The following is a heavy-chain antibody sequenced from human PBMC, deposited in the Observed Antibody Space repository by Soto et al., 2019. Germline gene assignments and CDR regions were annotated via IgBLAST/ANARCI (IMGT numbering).Heavy chain of an antibody. CDR3: ARAIGDLPGYNIDGHYGLGV. CDR1: GGSFSTFA. D-gene: IGHD5-12*01. J-gene: IGHJ6*02. Sequence: QVQLVQSGAEVKKPGSSVKVSCKASGGSFSTFAFGWVRQAPGQGLEWMGGIVPMFGTTDYAQRFEGRVTFTADDSTSTAYMELSSLTSEDTAVYYCARAIGDLPGYNIDGHYGLGVWGQGTTVTVSS. V-gene: IGHV1-69*01. CDR2: IVPMFGTT.